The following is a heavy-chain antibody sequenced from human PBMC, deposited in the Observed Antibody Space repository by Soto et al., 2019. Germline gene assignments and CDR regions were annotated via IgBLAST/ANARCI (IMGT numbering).Heavy chain of an antibody. V-gene: IGHV6-1*01. CDR1: GDSVSSNSAA. Sequence: SQTLSLTCAISGDSVSSNSAAWNWIRQSPSRGLEWLGRTYYRSKSNNDYAVSVKSRITINPDTSKNQFSLQLNSVTPEDTAVYYCAREGTVAGSDYYYYYMDVWGKGTTVTVSS. CDR3: AREGTVAGSDYYYYYMDV. J-gene: IGHJ6*03. CDR2: TYYRSKSNN. D-gene: IGHD3-10*01.